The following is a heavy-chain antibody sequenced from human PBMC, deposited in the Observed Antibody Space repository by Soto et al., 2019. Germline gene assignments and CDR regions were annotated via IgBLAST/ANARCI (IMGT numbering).Heavy chain of an antibody. Sequence: QIQLVESGGGVVQPGRSLRLSCTASGFTFNSYGFNWVRHAPGKGLEWVAVIWYDGNTKYYADSVKGRFTISRDNLRSTVYLQMHSLTAEDTAVYYCARPLVAPVAGPYYSGMEVWGQGTTVTVSS. V-gene: IGHV3-33*01. CDR1: GFTFNSYG. CDR2: IWYDGNTK. CDR3: ARPLVAPVAGPYYSGMEV. D-gene: IGHD6-19*01. J-gene: IGHJ6*02.